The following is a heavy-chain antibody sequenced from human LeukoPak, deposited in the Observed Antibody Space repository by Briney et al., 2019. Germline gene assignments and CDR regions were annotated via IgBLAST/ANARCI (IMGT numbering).Heavy chain of an antibody. V-gene: IGHV4-34*01. CDR3: ARARGAVVGYFDF. CDR2: INHSGST. Sequence: SETLSLTCAVYGGSLSGYYWSWIRQPPGKGLEWIGEINHSGSTNYNPSLKSRVTISVDTSKNQCSLKLSSVTAADTAVYYCARARGAVVGYFDFWGQGTLVTVSS. CDR1: GGSLSGYY. D-gene: IGHD6-19*01. J-gene: IGHJ4*02.